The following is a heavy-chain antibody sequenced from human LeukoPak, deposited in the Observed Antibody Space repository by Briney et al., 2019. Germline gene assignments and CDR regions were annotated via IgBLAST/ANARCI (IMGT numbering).Heavy chain of an antibody. Sequence: PGGSLRLSCAASGFSFSNYWMSWVRQAPGKGLEWVANIKVDGSETYYVDSVKGRFTISRDNSKNSLYLQMNYLRAEDTAVYYCAKEGPQGDYDYWGQGTLVTVSS. CDR2: IKVDGSET. CDR1: GFSFSNYW. V-gene: IGHV3-7*03. J-gene: IGHJ4*02. CDR3: AKEGPQGDYDY.